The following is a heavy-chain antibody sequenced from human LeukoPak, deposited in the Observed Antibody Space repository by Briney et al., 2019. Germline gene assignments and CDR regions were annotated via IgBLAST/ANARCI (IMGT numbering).Heavy chain of an antibody. CDR3: ARDLHYWAAMDV. D-gene: IGHD2-8*02. Sequence: GSLRLSCAASGFTFSGYAMSWVRQAPGKGLEWVSGFGSDGKTHYAESVQGRFAISRDPSKTTLYLQMNSLRTEDTALYYCARDLHYWAAMDVWGQGTTVTVSS. V-gene: IGHV3-23*01. J-gene: IGHJ6*02. CDR1: GFTFSGYA. CDR2: FGSDGKT.